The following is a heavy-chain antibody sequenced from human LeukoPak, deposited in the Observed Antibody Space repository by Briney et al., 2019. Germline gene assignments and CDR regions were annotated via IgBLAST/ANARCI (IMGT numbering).Heavy chain of an antibody. J-gene: IGHJ4*02. V-gene: IGHV4-34*01. D-gene: IGHD3-22*01. Sequence: SETLSLTCAVYGGSFSGYYWSWIRQPPGKGLEWIGEINHSGSTNYNPSLKSRVTISVDTSKNQFSLKLSSVTAADTAVYYCARLPPYYYDSSGYIHWGQGTLVTVSS. CDR2: INHSGST. CDR3: ARLPPYYYDSSGYIH. CDR1: GGSFSGYY.